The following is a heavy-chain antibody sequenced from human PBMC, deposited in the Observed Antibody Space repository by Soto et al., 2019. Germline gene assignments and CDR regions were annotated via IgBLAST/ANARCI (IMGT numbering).Heavy chain of an antibody. J-gene: IGHJ6*02. CDR2: IVPVLGTS. V-gene: IGHV1-69*01. D-gene: IGHD3-16*01. CDR1: GGSFSSYA. CDR3: ARDSPGGGYYYGMDV. Sequence: QGQLEQSGAEVRKPGSSVKVSCKASGGSFSSYAISWVRQAPGQGLEWMGGIVPVLGTSHSPQKFQGRVTFSTDDSTTTAYMELSSLRSEDTAVYYCARDSPGGGYYYGMDVWGQGTTVTVSS.